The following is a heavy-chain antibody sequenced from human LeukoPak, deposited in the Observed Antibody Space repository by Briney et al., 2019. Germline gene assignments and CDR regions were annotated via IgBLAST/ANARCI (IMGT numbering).Heavy chain of an antibody. CDR2: IYSGGST. D-gene: IGHD3-3*01. V-gene: IGHV3-53*01. J-gene: IGHJ3*02. CDR3: ARVSQTIRFLEWLHAFDI. CDR1: GFTVSSNY. Sequence: PGGSLRLSCAASGFTVSSNYMSWVRQAPGKGLEWVSVIYSGGSTYYADSVKGRFTISRDNSKNTLYLQMNSLRAEDTAVYYCARVSQTIRFLEWLHAFDIWGQGTMVTVSS.